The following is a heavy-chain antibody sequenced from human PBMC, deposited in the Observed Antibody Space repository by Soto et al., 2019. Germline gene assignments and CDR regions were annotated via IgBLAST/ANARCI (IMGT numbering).Heavy chain of an antibody. CDR3: ARDYYGMDV. CDR2: TYQSGSA. Sequence: SETLSLTCTVSGGSISSGGYSWTWIRQSPGNGLEWIGYTYQSGSAYYNPSLKSRVTISVDRSKNQFSLNLTSVTAADTAVYYCARDYYGMDVWGQGTTVTVSS. V-gene: IGHV4-30-2*06. J-gene: IGHJ6*02. CDR1: GGSISSGGYS.